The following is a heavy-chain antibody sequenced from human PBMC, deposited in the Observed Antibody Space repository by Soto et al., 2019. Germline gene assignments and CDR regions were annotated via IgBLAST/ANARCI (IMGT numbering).Heavy chain of an antibody. J-gene: IGHJ6*02. CDR1: GGTFSSYA. D-gene: IGHD3-3*01. CDR3: ARLPYDFWSGYYYYYYGMYV. Sequence: ASVKVSCKASGGTFSSYAISWVRQAPGQGLEWMGGIIPILGIANYAQKFQGRVTITADKSTSTAYMELSSLRSEDTAVYYCARLPYDFWSGYYYYYYGMYVWGQGTTVTVSS. CDR2: IIPILGIA. V-gene: IGHV1-69*10.